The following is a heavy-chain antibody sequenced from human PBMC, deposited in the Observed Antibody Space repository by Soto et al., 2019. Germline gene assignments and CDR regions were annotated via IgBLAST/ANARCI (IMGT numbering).Heavy chain of an antibody. D-gene: IGHD1-26*01. CDR2: IATPSRIAI. CDR1: GFTFSDHS. V-gene: IGHV3-48*02. CDR3: ETDQYSGRSDY. Sequence: PGGSLRLSCAASGFTFSDHSLNWVRQAPGKGMDCLSYIATPSRIAIHYADSAKGRSTISRDNDENSLYTQMKSLRDEETAVYYCETDQYSGRSDYWGQGTLVTVSS. J-gene: IGHJ4*02.